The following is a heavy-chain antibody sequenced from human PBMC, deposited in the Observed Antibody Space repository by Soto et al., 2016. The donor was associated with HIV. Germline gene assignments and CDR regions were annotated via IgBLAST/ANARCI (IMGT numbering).Heavy chain of an antibody. Sequence: EVQLVEAGGGLVQPGRSLRLSCTSSGFSFDDYAMHWVRQVPGKGLEWVSGISWNSGNIGYADSVKGRFTISRDNTKNSLYLQMDSLRAEDTAWYYCVKDNSCWYYFDYWGQGTLVTVSS. J-gene: IGHJ4*02. CDR2: ISWNSGNI. CDR1: GFSFDDYA. D-gene: IGHD6-19*01. V-gene: IGHV3-9*01. CDR3: VKDNSCWYYFDY.